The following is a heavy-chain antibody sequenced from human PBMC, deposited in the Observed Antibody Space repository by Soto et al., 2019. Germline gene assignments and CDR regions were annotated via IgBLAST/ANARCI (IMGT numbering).Heavy chain of an antibody. V-gene: IGHV3-33*01. Sequence: QVQLVESGGGVVQPGRSLRLSCAASGFTFRAYGMHWVRQAPGKGLELVAVVWYDGSHIFYAGSVEGRFTISRDNSKDTLFLQMNSLRAEDTAMYYCARDGGSLIAFDIWGQGTMVTVSS. D-gene: IGHD1-26*01. CDR3: ARDGGSLIAFDI. CDR2: VWYDGSHI. J-gene: IGHJ3*02. CDR1: GFTFRAYG.